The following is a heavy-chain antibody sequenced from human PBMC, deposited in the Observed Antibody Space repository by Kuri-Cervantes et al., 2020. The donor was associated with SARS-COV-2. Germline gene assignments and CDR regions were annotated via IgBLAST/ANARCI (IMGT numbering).Heavy chain of an antibody. J-gene: IGHJ4*02. CDR2: IYSSGST. CDR1: GFTVNSNY. CDR3: AREGYYDSSGYFDY. D-gene: IGHD3-22*01. Sequence: GGSLRLSCAASGFTVNSNYMSWVRQAPGKGLEWVSVIYSSGSTNYADSVKGRFTISRDNAKNSLYLQMNSLRDEDTAVYYCAREGYYDSSGYFDYWGQGTLVTVSS. V-gene: IGHV3-53*01.